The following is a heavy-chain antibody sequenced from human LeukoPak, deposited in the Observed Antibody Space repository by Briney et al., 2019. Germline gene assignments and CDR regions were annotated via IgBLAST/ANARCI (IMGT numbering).Heavy chain of an antibody. D-gene: IGHD3-22*01. J-gene: IGHJ4*02. V-gene: IGHV1-8*03. CDR3: ASSSSGYYYPEGY. Sequence: ASVKVSCKASGYTFTSYDINWVRQATGQGLEWMGWMNPNSGNTGYAQKFQGRVTITRNTSISTAYMELSSLRSEDTAVYYCASSSSGYYYPEGYWGQGTLVTVSS. CDR1: GYTFTSYD. CDR2: MNPNSGNT.